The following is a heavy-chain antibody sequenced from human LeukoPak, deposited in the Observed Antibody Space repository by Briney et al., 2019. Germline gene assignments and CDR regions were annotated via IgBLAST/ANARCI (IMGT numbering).Heavy chain of an antibody. CDR2: IHGDGSTT. D-gene: IGHD3-10*01. CDR1: GSTFSDYW. Sequence: GGSLRLSCAASGSTFSDYWMHWVRQAPGKGLVWVSLIHGDGSTTSYADSVQGRLTISRDNAKNALYLQMNSLRAEDTAVYYCARSSYPYYFDYWGQGSLVTVSS. CDR3: ARSSYPYYFDY. J-gene: IGHJ4*02. V-gene: IGHV3-74*01.